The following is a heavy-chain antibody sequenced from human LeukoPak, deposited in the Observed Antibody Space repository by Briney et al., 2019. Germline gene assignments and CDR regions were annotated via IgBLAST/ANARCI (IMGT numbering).Heavy chain of an antibody. CDR2: MNPNSGNT. J-gene: IGHJ5*02. V-gene: IGHV1-8*01. Sequence: ASVKVSCKASGYTFTSYDINWVRQAPGQGLEWMGWMNPNSGNTGYAQKFQGRVTMTRNTSISTAYMELSSLRSEDTAVYYCARGFSSGGYSRFDPWGQGTLVTVSS. CDR1: GYTFTSYD. D-gene: IGHD1-26*01. CDR3: ARGFSSGGYSRFDP.